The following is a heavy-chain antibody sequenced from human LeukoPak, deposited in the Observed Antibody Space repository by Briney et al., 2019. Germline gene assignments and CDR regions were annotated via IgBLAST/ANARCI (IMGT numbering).Heavy chain of an antibody. CDR3: ARGPIVVVPAAISPPRYFQH. CDR2: IIPIFGTA. CDR1: GGTFSSYA. D-gene: IGHD2-2*02. V-gene: IGHV1-69*05. J-gene: IGHJ1*01. Sequence: ASVKVSCKASGGTFSSYAISWVRQAPGQGLEWMGGIIPIFGTANYAQKFQGRVTITTDESTSTAYMELSSLRSEDTAVYYCARGPIVVVPAAISPPRYFQHWGQGTLVTVSS.